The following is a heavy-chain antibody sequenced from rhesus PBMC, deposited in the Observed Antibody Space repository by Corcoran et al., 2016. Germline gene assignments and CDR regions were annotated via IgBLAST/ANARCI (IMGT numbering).Heavy chain of an antibody. CDR1: GFTFDDYA. V-gene: IGHV3-201*01. D-gene: IGHD6-13*01. CDR3: ARDRGAGGRGCFEF. Sequence: EVQLVESGGGVVQPGGSLRLSCAASGFTFDDYAMHWVRQAPGKGLERVAGISWSGGSPECADSDKGQFSSSRDNARSALYLQRGNLRAEDNALYYCARDRGAGGRGCFEFWGQGALVTVSS. CDR2: ISWSGGSP. J-gene: IGHJ1*01.